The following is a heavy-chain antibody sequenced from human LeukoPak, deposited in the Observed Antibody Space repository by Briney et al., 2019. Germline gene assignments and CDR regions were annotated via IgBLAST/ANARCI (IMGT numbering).Heavy chain of an antibody. D-gene: IGHD2-15*01. V-gene: IGHV4-30-2*01. CDR2: IYHSGST. Sequence: SETLSLTCAVSGGSISSGGYSWSWIRQPPGTGLEWIGYIYHSGSTYYNPSLKSRVTISVDRSKNQFSLKLSSVTAADTAVYYCARGAPPASGYCSGGSCAFDPWGQGTLVTVSS. CDR1: GGSISSGGYS. CDR3: ARGAPPASGYCSGGSCAFDP. J-gene: IGHJ5*02.